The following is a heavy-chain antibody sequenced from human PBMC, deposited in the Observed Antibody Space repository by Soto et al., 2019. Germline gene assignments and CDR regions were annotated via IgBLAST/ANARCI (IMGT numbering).Heavy chain of an antibody. D-gene: IGHD7-27*01. V-gene: IGHV3-7*01. CDR1: GFRFTSSW. CDR2: INQNGGQK. CDR3: VNWADAAEEDYFHH. J-gene: IGHJ1*01. Sequence: EVQLVESGGGLVQPGGSLRLSCAASGFRFTSSWMSWVRQAPGKGLEWVAHINQNGGQKYYVDSAKGRFTISRDNAKTSLYLQMNSLRVEDTAVFSCVNWADAAEEDYFHHGGQGTLGTV.